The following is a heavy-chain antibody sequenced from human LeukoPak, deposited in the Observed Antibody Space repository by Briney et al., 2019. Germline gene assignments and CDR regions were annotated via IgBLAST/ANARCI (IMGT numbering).Heavy chain of an antibody. CDR3: ARDGIVLRFLEWPEGYYYYYMDV. Sequence: PSETLSLTCSVSGASFSTNYWSWIRQPAGKGLEWIGRIYTSGSTNYNPSLKSRVTMSVDTSKNQFSLKLSSVTAADTAVYYCARDGIVLRFLEWPEGYYYYYMDVWGKGTTVTVSS. CDR2: IYTSGST. CDR1: GASFSTNY. V-gene: IGHV4-4*07. J-gene: IGHJ6*03. D-gene: IGHD3-3*01.